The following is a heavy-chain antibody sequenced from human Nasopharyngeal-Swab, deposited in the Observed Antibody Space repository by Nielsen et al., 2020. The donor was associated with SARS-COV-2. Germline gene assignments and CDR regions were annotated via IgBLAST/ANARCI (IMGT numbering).Heavy chain of an antibody. D-gene: IGHD6-19*01. J-gene: IGHJ4*02. CDR1: GYTFTHYG. CDR3: ARPNRDTSGWNSYDS. Sequence: ASVKVSCKASGYTFTHYGIHWVRQAPRQRPEWMGWINADIGNTKYSQKFQGRVTITRDTSASTAYMELSSLRSDDTAVYYCARPNRDTSGWNSYDSWGQGTLVTVSS. V-gene: IGHV1-3*01. CDR2: INADIGNT.